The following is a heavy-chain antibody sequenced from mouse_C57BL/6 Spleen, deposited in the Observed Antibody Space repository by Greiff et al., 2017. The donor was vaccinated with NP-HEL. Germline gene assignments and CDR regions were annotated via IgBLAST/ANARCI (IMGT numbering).Heavy chain of an antibody. CDR3: ARPGSSSKNWFAY. D-gene: IGHD1-1*01. V-gene: IGHV1-69*01. CDR2: IDPSDSYT. CDR1: GYTFTSYW. J-gene: IGHJ3*01. Sequence: VQLQQPGAELVVPGASVKLSCKASGYTFTSYWMHWVKQRPGQGLEWIGEIDPSDSYTNYNQKFKGKSTLTVDKSSSTAYMQLSSLTSEDSAVYYCARPGSSSKNWFAYWGQGTLVTVSA.